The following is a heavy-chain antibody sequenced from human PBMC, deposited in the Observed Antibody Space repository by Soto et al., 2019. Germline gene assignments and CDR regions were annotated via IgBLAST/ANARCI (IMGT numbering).Heavy chain of an antibody. J-gene: IGHJ4*02. V-gene: IGHV3-30*18. CDR1: GFTFSSYG. Sequence: QVQLVESGGGVVQPGRSLRLSCAASGFTFSSYGMHWVRQAPGKGLEWVAVISYDGSNKYYADSVKGRFTISRDNSKNTLYLQMNSMRAEDTAVYYCAKDGQDQYEDIYAGYYGPDYWGQGTLVTVSS. D-gene: IGHD3-9*01. CDR3: AKDGQDQYEDIYAGYYGPDY. CDR2: ISYDGSNK.